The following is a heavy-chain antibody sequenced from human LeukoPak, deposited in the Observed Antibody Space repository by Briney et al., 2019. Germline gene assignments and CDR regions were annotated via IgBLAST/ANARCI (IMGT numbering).Heavy chain of an antibody. CDR1: GLTFNSYD. CDR2: ITSSGGSA. J-gene: IGHJ4*02. Sequence: QTGGSLRLSCAASGLTFNSYDLSWVRQAPGKGLDWVSGITSSGGSAFYADSVKGRFTISRDNSKNTLYLQMNSLRAEDTAVYYCARDLVCSGGRCYWRGAYYQGEFDYWGQGTLVTVSS. CDR3: ARDLVCSGGRCYWRGAYYQGEFDY. V-gene: IGHV3-23*01. D-gene: IGHD2-15*01.